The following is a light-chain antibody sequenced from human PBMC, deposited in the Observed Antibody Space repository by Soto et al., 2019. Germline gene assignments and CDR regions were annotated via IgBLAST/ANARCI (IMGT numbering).Light chain of an antibody. Sequence: EIVLTQSPATLSLSPGDRATLSCRASQRVGSYLAWYQHRPGQAPRLLIYDASNRATGIPARFSGSGSGTDFTLTISSLEPEDSAVYFCQQRNSWPLSFCGGTQLEIK. V-gene: IGKV3-11*01. J-gene: IGKJ4*01. CDR1: QRVGSY. CDR2: DAS. CDR3: QQRNSWPLS.